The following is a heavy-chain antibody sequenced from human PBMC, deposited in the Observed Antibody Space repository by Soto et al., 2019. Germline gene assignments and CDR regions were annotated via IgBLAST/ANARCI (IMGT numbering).Heavy chain of an antibody. V-gene: IGHV3-30*18. CDR1: GFTFSSYG. Sequence: GGSLRLSCAASGFTFSSYGMHWVRQAPGKGLEWVAVISYDGSNKYYADSVKGRFTISRDNSKNTLYLQMNSLRAEDTAVYYCAKDREHYYDSSGYPFFDYWGQGTLVTVSS. CDR3: AKDREHYYDSSGYPFFDY. J-gene: IGHJ4*02. D-gene: IGHD3-22*01. CDR2: ISYDGSNK.